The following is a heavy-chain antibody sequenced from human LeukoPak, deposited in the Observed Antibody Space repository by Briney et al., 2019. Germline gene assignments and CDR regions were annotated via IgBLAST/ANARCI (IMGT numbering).Heavy chain of an antibody. CDR2: IKQDGSEK. CDR1: GFTFSSYA. CDR3: ARPGYYYYYGMDV. V-gene: IGHV3-7*01. Sequence: PGGSLRLSCAASGFTFSSYAISWVRQAPGKGLEWVANIKQDGSEKYYVDSVKGRFTISRDNAKNSLYLQMNSLRAEDTAVYYCARPGYYYYYGMDVWGQGTTVTVSS. J-gene: IGHJ6*02.